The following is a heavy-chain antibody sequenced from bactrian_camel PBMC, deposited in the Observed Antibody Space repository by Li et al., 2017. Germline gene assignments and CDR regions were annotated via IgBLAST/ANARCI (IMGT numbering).Heavy chain of an antibody. J-gene: IGHJ7*01. CDR1: GNLGNKYT. CDR2: IDIGDST. V-gene: IGHV3S53*01. Sequence: VQLVESGGGSVQVGGSLRLSCVASGNLGNKYTMAWFRQTPGSEREGVAAIDIGDSTTYADSVKGRFTISRDNAKNTLFLQLNTLKTEDTAMYYCVADPTLRTQVVDYAMDYRGRGTQVTVS. D-gene: IGHD2*01.